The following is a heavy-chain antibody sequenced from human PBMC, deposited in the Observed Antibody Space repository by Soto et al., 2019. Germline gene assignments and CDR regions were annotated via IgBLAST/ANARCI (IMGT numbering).Heavy chain of an antibody. V-gene: IGHV2-70*11. J-gene: IGHJ4*02. Sequence: SGPTLVNPTQTLTLTCTFSGFSFNTSGLFVSWIRQPPGKALEWLARIDWDVDKYYSTSLKTRLTISKDTSKNQVVLTMTNMDPVDTATYYCARIRDSYGSIDYWGQGTLVTVSS. CDR1: GFSFNTSGLF. CDR3: ARIRDSYGSIDY. D-gene: IGHD5-18*01. CDR2: IDWDVDK.